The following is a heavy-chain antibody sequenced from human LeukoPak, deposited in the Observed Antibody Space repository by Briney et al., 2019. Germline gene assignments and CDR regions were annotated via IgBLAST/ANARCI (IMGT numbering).Heavy chain of an antibody. Sequence: GGSLRLSCAASGFTFSTYSMNWVRDAPGKGREWVSYLSSSSSSIYYADSVKGRFTISRDNAKNSLYLQMSSLRAEDTAVYDCARWGDDQTNYGCYFDYWGQGTLVTVSS. CDR2: LSSSSSSI. D-gene: IGHD1-7*01. J-gene: IGHJ4*02. V-gene: IGHV3-48*04. CDR3: ARWGDDQTNYGCYFDY. CDR1: GFTFSTYS.